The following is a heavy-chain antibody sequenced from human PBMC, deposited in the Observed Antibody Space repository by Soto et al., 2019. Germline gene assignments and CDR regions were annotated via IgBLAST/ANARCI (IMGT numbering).Heavy chain of an antibody. J-gene: IGHJ2*01. CDR1: GGSFSGYY. D-gene: IGHD3-10*01. V-gene: IGHV4-34*01. CDR2: INHSGST. Sequence: QVHLQQWGAGLLKPSETLSLTCAVYGGSFSGYYWSWIRQPPGKGLEWIGEINHSGSTNYNPSLKSRVSRSVGTSNNHFSLKLSSVTAADTAVYYCARGRGDGYNQHWYFDLWGRGTLVTVSS. CDR3: ARGRGDGYNQHWYFDL.